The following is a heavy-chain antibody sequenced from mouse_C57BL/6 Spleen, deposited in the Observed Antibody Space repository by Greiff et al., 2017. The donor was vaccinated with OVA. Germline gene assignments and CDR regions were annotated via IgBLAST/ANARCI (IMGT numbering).Heavy chain of an antibody. J-gene: IGHJ4*01. CDR1: GFNIKDYY. Sequence: EVKLMESGAELVKPGASVKLSCTASGFNIKDYYMHWVKQRTEQGLEWIGRIDPEDGDTKYAPKFQGKATITADTSSNTAYLQLSSLTSEDTAVYYCARHYYGTTYYAMDYWGQGTSVTVSS. V-gene: IGHV14-2*01. CDR3: ARHYYGTTYYAMDY. CDR2: IDPEDGDT. D-gene: IGHD1-1*01.